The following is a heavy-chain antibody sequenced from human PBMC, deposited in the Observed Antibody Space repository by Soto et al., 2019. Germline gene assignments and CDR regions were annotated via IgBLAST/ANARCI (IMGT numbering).Heavy chain of an antibody. V-gene: IGHV4-61*01. D-gene: IGHD6-19*01. Sequence: QVQLQESGPGLVKPSETLSLTCTVSGGSVSSGTYYWSWIRQPPGKGLEWIGYIYYSGSTNYNPSLKSRVTISVDTSKNQFSLKLSSVTAADTAVYYCASYSSGWYDVGYWGQGTLVTVSS. CDR3: ASYSSGWYDVGY. CDR1: GGSVSSGTYY. CDR2: IYYSGST. J-gene: IGHJ4*02.